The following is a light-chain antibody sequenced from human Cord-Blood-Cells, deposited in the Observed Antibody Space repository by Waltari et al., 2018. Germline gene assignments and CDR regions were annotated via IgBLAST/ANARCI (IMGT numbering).Light chain of an antibody. CDR1: QGISSY. CDR3: QQYYSYPYS. CDR2: GAS. V-gene: IGKV1-8*01. Sequence: AIRMTQSPSSFSASTGDRVTITCRASQGISSYLAWYQQKPGKAPKLLIYGASNLQSGVPSRFSGSGSGTDFTLTISCLQSEDFATYYCQQYYSYPYSFGQGTKLEIK. J-gene: IGKJ2*03.